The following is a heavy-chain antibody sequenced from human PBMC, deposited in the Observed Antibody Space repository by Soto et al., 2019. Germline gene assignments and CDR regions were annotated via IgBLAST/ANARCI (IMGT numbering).Heavy chain of an antibody. J-gene: IGHJ5*02. D-gene: IGHD5-12*01. CDR2: ISGSGRTT. V-gene: IGHV3-23*01. CDR1: GFTFNSYA. CDR3: TKGVTTIVATGSWFDH. Sequence: GGSLRLSCAVSGFTFNSYAMNWVRQAPGKGLEWVSSISGSGRTTYYADAVKGRFTISRDNSKNTLFLQMNSLRSEDTAVYYCTKGVTTIVATGSWFDHWGQGTLVTVSS.